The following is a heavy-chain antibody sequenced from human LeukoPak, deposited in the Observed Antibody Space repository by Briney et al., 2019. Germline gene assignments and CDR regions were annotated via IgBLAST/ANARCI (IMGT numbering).Heavy chain of an antibody. Sequence: SGGSLRLSCAASGFSFSRSSIIWFRQAPGKGLEWVSSISVGDRPYTYYADSLKGRFTISRDNARNLVSLQMNSLRAEDTAVYYCARDPSPSDYVWGSYRLYWGQGTLVTVSS. D-gene: IGHD3-16*02. CDR3: ARDPSPSDYVWGSYRLY. V-gene: IGHV3-21*06. CDR1: GFSFSRSS. J-gene: IGHJ4*02. CDR2: ISVGDRPYT.